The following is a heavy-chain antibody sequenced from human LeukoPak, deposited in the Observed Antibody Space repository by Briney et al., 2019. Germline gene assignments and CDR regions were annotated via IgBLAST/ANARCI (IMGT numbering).Heavy chain of an antibody. Sequence: PGGTLRLSCAASGFTFSSYAMSWVRQAPGKGLGWVSGISPGGDIKYYADSVKGRFVISRDNSKNTVYLQMNSLRVDDTARYYCAQDGAWLRFDHWGQGTLVTVSS. CDR1: GFTFSSYA. V-gene: IGHV3-23*01. CDR3: AQDGAWLRFDH. J-gene: IGHJ4*02. D-gene: IGHD5-12*01. CDR2: ISPGGDIK.